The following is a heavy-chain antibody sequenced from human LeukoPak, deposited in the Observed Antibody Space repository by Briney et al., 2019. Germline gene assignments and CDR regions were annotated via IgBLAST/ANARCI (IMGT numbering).Heavy chain of an antibody. CDR2: IYYSGST. D-gene: IGHD2-15*01. Sequence: SETLSLTCTVSGGSISSGGYYWSWIRQHPGKGLEWIGYIYYSGSTYYNPSLKSRVTISVDTSKSQFSLKLSSVTAADTAVYYCARVPGIVENWFDPWGQGTLVTVSS. CDR3: ARVPGIVENWFDP. J-gene: IGHJ5*02. CDR1: GGSISSGGYY. V-gene: IGHV4-31*03.